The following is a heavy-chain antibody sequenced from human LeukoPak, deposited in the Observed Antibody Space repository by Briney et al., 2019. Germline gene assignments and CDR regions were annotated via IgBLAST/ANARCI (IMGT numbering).Heavy chain of an antibody. CDR3: ARSPTYYYDSSGYPL. D-gene: IGHD3-22*01. J-gene: IGHJ3*01. CDR1: GFTFSSYS. V-gene: IGHV3-21*01. Sequence: VGTLRLSCAASGFTFSSYSMNWVRQAPGKGLEWVSSISSSSSYIYYADSVKGRFTISRDNAKNSLYLQMNSLRAEDTAVYYCARSPTYYYDSSGYPLWGQGTMVTVSS. CDR2: ISSSSSYI.